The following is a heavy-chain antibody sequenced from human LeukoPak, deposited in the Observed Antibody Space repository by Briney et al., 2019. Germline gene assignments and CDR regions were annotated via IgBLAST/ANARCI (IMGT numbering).Heavy chain of an antibody. CDR1: GFTFSSYS. D-gene: IGHD6-19*01. Sequence: PGGSLRLSCAASGFTFSSYSMNWVRQAPGKGLEWVSSISSSSSYIYYADSVKGRFTISRDNAKTSLYLQMNSLRAEDTAVYYCARDSAVATYYGVDVWGQGTTVTVSS. V-gene: IGHV3-21*01. CDR3: ARDSAVATYYGVDV. CDR2: ISSSSSYI. J-gene: IGHJ6*02.